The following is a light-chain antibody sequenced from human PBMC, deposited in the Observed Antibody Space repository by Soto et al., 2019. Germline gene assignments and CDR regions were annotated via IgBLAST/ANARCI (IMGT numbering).Light chain of an antibody. CDR1: RNIGSW. Sequence: DIQMTQSPPTLSASIGDRVTITCRASRNIGSWLAWYQQKAGKAPNLLIYKASTLETGVPSRFSGSASGTEFTLTISSLQPDDFATYYCQQHANYPITFGGGTKVEI. J-gene: IGKJ4*01. CDR3: QQHANYPIT. CDR2: KAS. V-gene: IGKV1-5*03.